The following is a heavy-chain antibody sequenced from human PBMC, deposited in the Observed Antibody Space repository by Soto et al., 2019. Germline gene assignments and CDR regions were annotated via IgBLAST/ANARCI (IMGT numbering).Heavy chain of an antibody. CDR1: GDSVSSNSAA. CDR3: ARGRSHSGYETKAHYYYYYMDV. J-gene: IGHJ6*03. D-gene: IGHD5-12*01. CDR2: TYYRSKWYN. V-gene: IGHV6-1*01. Sequence: SQTLSLTCAISGDSVSSNSAAWNWIRQSPSRGLEWLGRTYYRSKWYNDYAVSVKSRITINPDTSKNQFSLQLNSVTPEDTAVYYFARGRSHSGYETKAHYYYYYMDVWGQGTTVTVSS.